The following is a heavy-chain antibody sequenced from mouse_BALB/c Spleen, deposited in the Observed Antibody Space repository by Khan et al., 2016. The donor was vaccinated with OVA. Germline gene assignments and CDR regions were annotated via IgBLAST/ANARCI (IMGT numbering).Heavy chain of an antibody. J-gene: IGHJ3*01. V-gene: IGHV1-5*01. CDR2: IYPGNSDT. Sequence: VQLQQSGTVLARPGASVKMSCKASGYSFTSYLIHWVKQRPGQGLEWIGDIYPGNSDTTYNQKFKDKAKLTAGTSANTSYMELSSLTTEDSAVSYYARWGYSSFAYWGQGTLVTVSA. CDR1: GYSFTSYL. D-gene: IGHD1-3*01. CDR3: ARWGYSSFAY.